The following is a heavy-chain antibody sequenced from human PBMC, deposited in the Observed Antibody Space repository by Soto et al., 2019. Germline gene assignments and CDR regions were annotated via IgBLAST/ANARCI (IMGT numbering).Heavy chain of an antibody. Sequence: EVQLVESGGGLIQPGGSLRLSCAASGSAFSDHHMDWCRQASGKGLEWVCRARNKVNSYTIAYAASVKGRFTISRDDSMTSLYLQMNSLRTDDTAVYFCARLMGTSFDLWGQGPLVTVSS. D-gene: IGHD2-8*01. CDR3: ARLMGTSFDL. V-gene: IGHV3-72*01. CDR1: GSAFSDHH. CDR2: ARNKVNSYTI. J-gene: IGHJ4*02.